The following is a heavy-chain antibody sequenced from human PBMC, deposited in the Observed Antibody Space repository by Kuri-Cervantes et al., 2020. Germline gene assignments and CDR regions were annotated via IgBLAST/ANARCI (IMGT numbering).Heavy chain of an antibody. CDR3: ARLGYCSGTACLTFFDP. Sequence: ESLKISCAASGFTFSTYAMAWVRQAPGKGLEWIGVIYHTGATNYNSSLRSRVTLSVDTSKNQFSLKLNSVTAADTAVYYCARLGYCSGTACLTFFDPWGQGTLVTVSS. J-gene: IGHJ5*02. V-gene: IGHV4-38-2*01. CDR1: GFTFSTYA. CDR2: IYHTGAT. D-gene: IGHD2-15*01.